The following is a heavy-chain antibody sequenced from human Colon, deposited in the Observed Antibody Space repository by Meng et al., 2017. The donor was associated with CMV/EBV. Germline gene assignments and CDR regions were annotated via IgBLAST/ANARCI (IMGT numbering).Heavy chain of an antibody. D-gene: IGHD2-2*02. V-gene: IGHV3-9*01. J-gene: IGHJ4*02. CDR1: GFTFDDYA. CDR2: ISWNSGSI. Sequence: SLRLSCAASGFTFDDYAMHWVRQAPGKGLEWVSGISWNSGSIGYADSVKGRFTISRDNAKNSLYLQMNSLRAEDTALYYCAKIGPRYCSSTSCYNSYFDYWGQGTLVTVSS. CDR3: AKIGPRYCSSTSCYNSYFDY.